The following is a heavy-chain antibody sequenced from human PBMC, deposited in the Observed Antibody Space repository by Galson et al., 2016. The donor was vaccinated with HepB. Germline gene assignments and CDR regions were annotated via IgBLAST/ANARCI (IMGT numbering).Heavy chain of an antibody. V-gene: IGHV3-33*01. Sequence: SLRLSCAASGFIFSNYGMHWVRQAPGKGLEWVAVIWYDGSNKYYADSVKGRFTISRDSSKNTLFLQMNSLRVEDTAVYYCGSDVGPWGPGTLVTVSS. CDR1: GFIFSNYG. J-gene: IGHJ5*02. CDR2: IWYDGSNK. CDR3: GSDVGP.